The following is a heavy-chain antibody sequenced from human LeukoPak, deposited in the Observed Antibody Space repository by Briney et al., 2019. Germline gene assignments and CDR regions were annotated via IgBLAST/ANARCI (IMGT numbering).Heavy chain of an antibody. V-gene: IGHV1-2*02. J-gene: IGHJ4*02. Sequence: ASVKVSCKASGYTFTGYYMHWVRQAPGQGLEWMGWINPNSGGTNYAQKFQGRVTMTRDTSISTAYMELSRLRSDDTAVYYCARDPSIEYCSGGSCYGLADYWGREPRVTVPS. CDR1: GYTFTGYY. D-gene: IGHD2-15*01. CDR3: ARDPSIEYCSGGSCYGLADY. CDR2: INPNSGGT.